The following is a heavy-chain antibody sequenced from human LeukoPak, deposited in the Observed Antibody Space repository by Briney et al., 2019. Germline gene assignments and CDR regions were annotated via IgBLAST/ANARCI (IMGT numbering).Heavy chain of an antibody. CDR1: DGSINSYY. J-gene: IGHJ6*02. Sequence: NPSETLSLTCSVSDGSINSYYWNWIRRPPGKGLEWIGYIYYNGNTNYSPSLKSRVTMSVDTFKNLFSLKVSSVTAADTAVYYCARGRSNYYGMDVWGQGTTVTVSS. V-gene: IGHV4-59*01. CDR3: ARGRSNYYGMDV. D-gene: IGHD1-26*01. CDR2: IYYNGNT.